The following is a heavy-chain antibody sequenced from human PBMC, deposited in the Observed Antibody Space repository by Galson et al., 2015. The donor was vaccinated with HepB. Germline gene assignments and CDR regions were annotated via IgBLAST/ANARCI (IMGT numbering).Heavy chain of an antibody. CDR3: SRHGSSGATRG. J-gene: IGHJ4*02. D-gene: IGHD1-26*01. CDR2: MYYSGST. V-gene: IGHV4-39*01. Sequence: TLSLTCTVSGGSIRSSYEHWGWIRQPPGKGLEWIGSMYYSGSTFYNPSLKSRVTISVDTSKNQFSLKLSSVTAADSAVYFCSRHGSSGATRGWSQGTLVTVSS. CDR1: GGSIRSSYEH.